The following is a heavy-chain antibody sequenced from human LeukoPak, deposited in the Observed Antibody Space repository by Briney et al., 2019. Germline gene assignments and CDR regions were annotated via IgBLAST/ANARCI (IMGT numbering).Heavy chain of an antibody. V-gene: IGHV4-59*01. D-gene: IGHD2-21*02. J-gene: IGHJ3*02. Sequence: PSETLSLTCTVSGGSISSYYWSWIRQPPGKGLEWIGYIYYSGGTNYNPSLKSRVTISVDTSKNQFSLKLSSVTAADTAVYYCARGSLAYYGGDCYSGAFDIWGQGTMVTVSS. CDR2: IYYSGGT. CDR3: ARGSLAYYGGDCYSGAFDI. CDR1: GGSISSYY.